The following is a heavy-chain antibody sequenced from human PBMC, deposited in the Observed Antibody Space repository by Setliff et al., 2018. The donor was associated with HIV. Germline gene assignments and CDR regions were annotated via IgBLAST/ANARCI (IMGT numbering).Heavy chain of an antibody. V-gene: IGHV3-74*01. CDR1: GFTFSDYW. J-gene: IGHJ3*02. Sequence: LRLSCAASGFTFSDYWMHWVRQDPGKGLVWVSRINSDGSNTRYADSVRGRFTISRDNAKNTMYLQMNSLRVEDTAVYYCVRDSSTISTTDAFDIWGQGTVVTVSS. CDR3: VRDSSTISTTDAFDI. D-gene: IGHD2-2*01. CDR2: INSDGSNT.